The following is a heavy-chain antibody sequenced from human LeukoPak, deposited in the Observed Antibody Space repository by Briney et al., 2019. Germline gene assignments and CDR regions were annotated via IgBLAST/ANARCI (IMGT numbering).Heavy chain of an antibody. CDR2: INHSGST. J-gene: IGHJ6*02. CDR1: GGSFSGYY. CDR3: ARGRGRYYYYGMDV. Sequence: SETLSLTCAVYGGSFSGYYWSWIRQPPGKGLEWIGEINHSGSTNYNPSLKSRVTISVDTSKNQFSLKLSSVTAADTAVYYCARGRGRYYYYGMDVWGQGTTVTVSS. D-gene: IGHD3-10*01. V-gene: IGHV4-34*01.